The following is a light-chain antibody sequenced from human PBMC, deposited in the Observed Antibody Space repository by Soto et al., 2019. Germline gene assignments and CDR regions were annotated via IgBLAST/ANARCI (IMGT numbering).Light chain of an antibody. Sequence: QSVLTQPPSMSAAPGQMVAISCSGTSSNIGDNSVSWYQHFPATAPKVLIYDNNRRPSGIPDRFSGSKSGTSATLTIIGLQTGDEADYYCPTWDSARSAGVFGGGTKLTVL. J-gene: IGLJ3*02. CDR1: SSNIGDNS. CDR2: DNN. V-gene: IGLV1-51*01. CDR3: PTWDSARSAGV.